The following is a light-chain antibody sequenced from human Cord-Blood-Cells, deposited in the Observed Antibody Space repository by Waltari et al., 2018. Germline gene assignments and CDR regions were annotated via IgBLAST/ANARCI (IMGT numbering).Light chain of an antibody. CDR1: ALPNQY. V-gene: IGLV3-25*02. CDR3: QSADSSGTYPV. CDR2: KYS. J-gene: IGLJ1*01. Sequence: SYELTQPPSVSVYPGQTARITCSGDALPNQYAYGYQQQTGQSPVMVIYKYSERPPGIPERFSGSSSGTTVTLTISGVQAEDEADYYCQSADSSGTYPVFGTGTKVTVL.